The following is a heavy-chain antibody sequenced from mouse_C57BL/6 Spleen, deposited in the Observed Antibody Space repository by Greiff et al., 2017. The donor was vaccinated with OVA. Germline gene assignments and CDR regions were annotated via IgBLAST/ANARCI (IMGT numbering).Heavy chain of an antibody. Sequence: QVQLQHPVAALVKPGASVKLSCKASGYTFTRYWMPWVKQRPGQGLEWIGEIDPSDSYTNYNQKFKGKATLTVDTSSSTAYMQLSSLTSEDSAVYYCARRPHYYCSSPDYWGQGTTLTVSS. V-gene: IGHV1-50*01. D-gene: IGHD1-1*01. CDR3: ARRPHYYCSSPDY. J-gene: IGHJ2*01. CDR2: IDPSDSYT. CDR1: GYTFTRYW.